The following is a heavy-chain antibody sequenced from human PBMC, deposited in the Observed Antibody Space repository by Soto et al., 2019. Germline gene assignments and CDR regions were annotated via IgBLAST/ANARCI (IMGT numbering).Heavy chain of an antibody. CDR1: GGSISSYY. Sequence: SETLSLTCTVSGGSISSYYWSWIRQPPGKGLEWIGYIYYSGSTNYNPSLKSRVTISVDTSKNQFSLKLSSVTAADTAVYYCARASDKRYSNYWFDPWGKGTLVTVSS. V-gene: IGHV4-59*01. CDR3: ARASDKRYSNYWFDP. D-gene: IGHD4-4*01. CDR2: IYYSGST. J-gene: IGHJ5*02.